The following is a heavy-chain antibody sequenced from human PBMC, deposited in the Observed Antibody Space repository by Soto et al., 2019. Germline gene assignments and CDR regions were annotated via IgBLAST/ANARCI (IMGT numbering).Heavy chain of an antibody. J-gene: IGHJ4*02. CDR1: GESISSSSYY. V-gene: IGHV4-39*01. D-gene: IGHD2-21*02. CDR2: IYYSGRT. Sequence: SETLSLTCIVSGESISSSSYYWGWIRQPPGKGLEWIGSIYYSGRTYYNPSFKSRVTISIDTSKNQFSLKLSSVTATDKAVYYCARQRTTVVTQAYFDHWGQGALVTVYS. CDR3: ARQRTTVVTQAYFDH.